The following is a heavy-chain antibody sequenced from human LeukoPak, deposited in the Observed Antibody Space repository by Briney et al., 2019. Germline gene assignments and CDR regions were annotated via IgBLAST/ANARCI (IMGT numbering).Heavy chain of an antibody. CDR2: INHSGST. CDR3: ARRRAPRPVDY. V-gene: IGHV4-34*01. Sequence: SETLSLTCTVSGGSISSYYWSWIRQPPGKGLEWIGEINHSGSTNYNPSLKSRVTISVDTSKNQFSLKLSSVTAADTAVYYCARRRAPRPVDYWGQGTLVTVSS. CDR1: GGSISSYY. J-gene: IGHJ4*02.